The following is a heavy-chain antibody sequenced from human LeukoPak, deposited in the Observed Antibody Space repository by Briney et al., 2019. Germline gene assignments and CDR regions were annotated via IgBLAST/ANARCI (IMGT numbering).Heavy chain of an antibody. D-gene: IGHD6-13*01. CDR2: IIAYNGNT. Sequence: ASVKVSCKPSGYTFTSYGISWVRQAPGQGLEWMGCIIAYNGNTNYAQKLQGRVTMTTDTSTSTAYMELRSLRSDDTAVYYCARGDIAAAGYYFDYWGQGTLVTVSS. CDR3: ARGDIAAAGYYFDY. J-gene: IGHJ4*02. CDR1: GYTFTSYG. V-gene: IGHV1-18*01.